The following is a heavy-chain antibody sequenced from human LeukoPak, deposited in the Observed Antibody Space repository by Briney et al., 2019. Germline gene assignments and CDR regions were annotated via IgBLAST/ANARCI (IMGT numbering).Heavy chain of an antibody. CDR2: ISAYNGNT. J-gene: IGHJ5*02. V-gene: IGHV1-18*01. CDR1: RYTYTSYG. Sequence: ASVKVSCKASRYTYTSYGISGVRQAPGHELEWMGWISAYNGNTNYAQKLQGRVTMTTDTSTSTAYMELRSLRSDDTAVYYCAGGSGRNWFDPWGQGTLVTVSS. D-gene: IGHD2-15*01. CDR3: AGGSGRNWFDP.